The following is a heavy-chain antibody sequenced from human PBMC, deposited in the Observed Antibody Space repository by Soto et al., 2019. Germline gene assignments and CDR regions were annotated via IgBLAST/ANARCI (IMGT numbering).Heavy chain of an antibody. CDR1: GGSISSGDYY. CDR3: ARIGGFGATTIDY. J-gene: IGHJ4*02. CDR2: IYYSGST. Sequence: QVQLQESGPGLVKPSQTLSLTCTVSGGSISSGDYYWSWLRQPPVQGLEWIGYIYYSGSTYYNPSLKSRVTISVDTSKNQFSLKLSSVTAADTAVYYCARIGGFGATTIDYWGQGTLVTVSS. D-gene: IGHD3-10*01. V-gene: IGHV4-30-4*01.